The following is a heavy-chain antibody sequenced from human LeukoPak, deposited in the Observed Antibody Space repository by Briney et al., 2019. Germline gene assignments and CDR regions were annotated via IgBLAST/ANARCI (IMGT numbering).Heavy chain of an antibody. Sequence: PSETLSLTCTVSGGSISSSSYYWGWIRQPPGKGLEWIGSIYYSGSTYYNPSLKSRVTISVDTSKNQFSLKLSSVTAADMAVYYCARGFPDSSGWYPHDAFDIWGQGTMVTVSS. CDR2: IYYSGST. CDR1: GGSISSSSYY. J-gene: IGHJ3*02. V-gene: IGHV4-39*07. D-gene: IGHD6-19*01. CDR3: ARGFPDSSGWYPHDAFDI.